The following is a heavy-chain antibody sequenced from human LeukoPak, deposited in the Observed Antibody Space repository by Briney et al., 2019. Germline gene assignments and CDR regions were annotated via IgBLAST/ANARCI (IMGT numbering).Heavy chain of an antibody. D-gene: IGHD5-12*01. J-gene: IGHJ5*02. CDR2: IYSTGNT. Sequence: SETLSLTGTVSGGSISSSSNYWGWIRQPPGKGLEWIGTIYSTGNTYYNPSLKSRLTISVDTSKNQFSLKLSSVTAADTAVYYCARGGESGYDTWGQGSLVTVSS. CDR1: GGSISSSSNY. CDR3: ARGGESGYDT. V-gene: IGHV4-39*01.